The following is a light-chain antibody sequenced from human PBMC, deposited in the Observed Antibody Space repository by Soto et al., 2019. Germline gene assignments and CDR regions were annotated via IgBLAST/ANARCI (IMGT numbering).Light chain of an antibody. J-gene: IGKJ1*01. V-gene: IGKV1-5*03. CDR2: QAS. Sequence: DIQMTQSPSTLSASVGDRVTITCRASPSISSWLAWYQQKPGKAPKLLIHQASSLQSGVPSRFSGSGSETEFTLTISSLLPDDFATYFCQQYKSYFRTFGQGTKVDIK. CDR3: QQYKSYFRT. CDR1: PSISSW.